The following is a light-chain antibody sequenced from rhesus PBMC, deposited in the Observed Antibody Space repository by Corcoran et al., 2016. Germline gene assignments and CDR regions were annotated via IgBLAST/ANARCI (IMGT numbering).Light chain of an antibody. CDR2: KAS. Sequence: DIQMTQSPSSLSASVGDRVTITCRASENVNNYLNWYQQKPGKAPKLLIKKASTLQSGVPSRFSGSGSGTDYTFTISSLQPEDVATYYCQHGYGTPLTFGGGTKVELK. CDR3: QHGYGTPLT. CDR1: ENVNNY. J-gene: IGKJ4*01. V-gene: IGKV1-74*01.